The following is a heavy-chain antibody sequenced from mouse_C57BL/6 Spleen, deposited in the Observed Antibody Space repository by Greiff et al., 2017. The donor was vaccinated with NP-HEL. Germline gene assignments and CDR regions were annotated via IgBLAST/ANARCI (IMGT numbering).Heavy chain of an antibody. CDR2: INPNNGGT. J-gene: IGHJ2*01. D-gene: IGHD1-1*01. Sequence: EVQLQQSGPELVKPGASVKISCKASGYTFTDYYMNWVKQSHGKSLEWIGDINPNNGGTSYNQKFKGKATLTVDKSSSTAYMELRSLTSEDSAVYYCARWGYGSYDWGQGTTLTVSS. CDR3: ARWGYGSYD. V-gene: IGHV1-26*01. CDR1: GYTFTDYY.